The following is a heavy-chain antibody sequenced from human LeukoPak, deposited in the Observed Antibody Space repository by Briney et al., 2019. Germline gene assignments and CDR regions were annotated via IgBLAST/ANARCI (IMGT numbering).Heavy chain of an antibody. J-gene: IGHJ6*03. CDR2: INHSGST. CDR1: GGSFSGYY. CDR3: ARALPTVVLVYHMDV. D-gene: IGHD4-23*01. Sequence: SETLSLTCAVYGGSFSGYYWSWIRQPPGKGLEWIGEINHSGSTNYNPSLKSRVTISVDTSKNQFSLKLSSVTAADTAVYYCARALPTVVLVYHMDVWGKGTTVTVSS. V-gene: IGHV4-34*01.